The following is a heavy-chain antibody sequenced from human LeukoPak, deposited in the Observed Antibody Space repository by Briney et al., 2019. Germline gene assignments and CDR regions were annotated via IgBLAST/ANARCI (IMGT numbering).Heavy chain of an antibody. CDR2: IIPIFGTA. Sequence: ASVKVSCKASGGTFSSYAISWVRQAPGQGLEWMGGIIPIFGTANYAQKFQGRVTITADESTSTAYMELSSLRSEDTAVYYCARGGYCSSTSCYSEGDAFDIWGQGTMVTVSS. V-gene: IGHV1-69*13. CDR1: GGTFSSYA. J-gene: IGHJ3*02. CDR3: ARGGYCSSTSCYSEGDAFDI. D-gene: IGHD2-2*01.